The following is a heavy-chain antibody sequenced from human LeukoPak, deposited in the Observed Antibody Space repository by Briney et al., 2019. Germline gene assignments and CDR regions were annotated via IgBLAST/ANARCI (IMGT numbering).Heavy chain of an antibody. D-gene: IGHD5-18*01. Sequence: PGGSLRLSCAASGFTFSSYAMHWVRQAPGKGLEWVAVISYDGSNKYYADSVKGRFTISRDNSKNTLYLQMNGLRAEDTAVYYCARDAGYNYDYWGQGTLVTVSS. J-gene: IGHJ4*02. V-gene: IGHV3-30-3*01. CDR2: ISYDGSNK. CDR3: ARDAGYNYDY. CDR1: GFTFSSYA.